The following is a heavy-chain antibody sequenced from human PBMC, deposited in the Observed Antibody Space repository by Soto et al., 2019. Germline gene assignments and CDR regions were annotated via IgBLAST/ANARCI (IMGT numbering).Heavy chain of an antibody. Sequence: GWSLRLSCSASVFTFSSYAMSWCRQAPGKGLEWVSAISGSGGSTYYADSVKGRFTISRDNSKNTLYLQMNSLRAEDTAVYYCAKIAAAGTRDYWGQGTLVTVSS. CDR2: ISGSGGST. V-gene: IGHV3-23*01. D-gene: IGHD6-13*01. CDR1: VFTFSSYA. CDR3: AKIAAAGTRDY. J-gene: IGHJ4*02.